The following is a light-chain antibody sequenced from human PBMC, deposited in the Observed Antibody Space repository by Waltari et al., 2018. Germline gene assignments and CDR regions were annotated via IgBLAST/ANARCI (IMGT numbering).Light chain of an antibody. CDR3: QQREDWPLT. Sequence: EIVLPQSPASLSLSPGEGATLSCRASQSVRFYLTWYQHKPGQAPRLLIYDSSIRAAGIPARFSGSGSETDFTLTIASVEPEDSAVYYCQQREDWPLTFGGGTKVEIK. J-gene: IGKJ4*01. CDR2: DSS. V-gene: IGKV3-11*01. CDR1: QSVRFY.